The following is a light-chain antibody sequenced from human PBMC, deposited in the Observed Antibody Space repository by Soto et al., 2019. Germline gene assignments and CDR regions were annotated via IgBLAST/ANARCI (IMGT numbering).Light chain of an antibody. V-gene: IGKV3-11*01. Sequence: EILLTQSPATLSLSPGERATLSCTASQSVSTLLAWYHHKPGQAPRLLIYDACNRATGIPDRCRGSVSGTDFTLTISSLEPEDFALYYCQQSTDWPRGTCGQGTKVDIK. CDR3: QQSTDWPRGT. CDR1: QSVSTL. J-gene: IGKJ1*01. CDR2: DAC.